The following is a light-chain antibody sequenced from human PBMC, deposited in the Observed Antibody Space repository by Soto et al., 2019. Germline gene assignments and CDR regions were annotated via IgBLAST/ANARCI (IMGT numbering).Light chain of an antibody. Sequence: IVCRYCPATLPVSPGERATLSCRASQSVSSYLAWYQQKPGQAPRLLIYDASNRATGIPARFSGSGSGTDFTLTISSLEPEDFAVYYCQQRSNWPSFGPGTKVDIK. CDR2: DAS. J-gene: IGKJ3*01. V-gene: IGKV3-11*01. CDR3: QQRSNWPS. CDR1: QSVSSY.